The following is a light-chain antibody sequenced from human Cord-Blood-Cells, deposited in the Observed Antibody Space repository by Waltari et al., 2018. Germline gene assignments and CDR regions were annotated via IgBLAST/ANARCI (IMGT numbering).Light chain of an antibody. Sequence: QSALPPPASVSWSPGQSITISSTGTSSDVGGVNYLPWYQQHPGKPPKLMIYDVSNRPSGVSNRFSGSKSGNTASLTISGLQAEDEADYYCSSYTSSSTVFGGGTKLTVL. CDR3: SSYTSSSTV. J-gene: IGLJ3*02. CDR1: SSDVGGVNY. CDR2: DVS. V-gene: IGLV2-14*01.